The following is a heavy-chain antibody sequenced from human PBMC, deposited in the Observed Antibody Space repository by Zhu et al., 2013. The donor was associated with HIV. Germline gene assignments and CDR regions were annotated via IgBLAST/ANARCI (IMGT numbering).Heavy chain of an antibody. Sequence: QVQLVQSGAEVKKPGASVNVSCKASGYTFTGYYMHWVRQAPGQGLEWMGWINPKSGGSNYAQKFHGRVTMTRDTSINTVYMELSRLRSDDTAVYYCARVVTIFGVAMGYWGQGTLVTVSS. CDR3: ARVVTIFGVAMGY. V-gene: IGHV1-2*02. D-gene: IGHD3-3*01. J-gene: IGHJ4*02. CDR2: INPKSGGS. CDR1: GYTFTGYY.